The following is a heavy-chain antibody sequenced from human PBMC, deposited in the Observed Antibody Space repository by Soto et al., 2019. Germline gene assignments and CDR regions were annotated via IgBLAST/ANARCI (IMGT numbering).Heavy chain of an antibody. D-gene: IGHD6-13*01. CDR2: IIPIFGTA. Sequence: QVQLVQSGAEVKKPGSSVKVSCKASGGTFSSYAISWVRQAPGQGLEWMGGIIPIFGTANYAQKFQGRVTITADKSTSIAYMELSSLRSEDTAVYYCARVTGIAAHSGGYYYYGMDVWGQGTTVTVSS. V-gene: IGHV1-69*06. CDR1: GGTFSSYA. CDR3: ARVTGIAAHSGGYYYYGMDV. J-gene: IGHJ6*02.